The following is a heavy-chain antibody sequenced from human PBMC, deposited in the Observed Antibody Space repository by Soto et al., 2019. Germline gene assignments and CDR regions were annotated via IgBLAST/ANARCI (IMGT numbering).Heavy chain of an antibody. CDR1: GFTFSSYS. CDR3: ARGGDTIFGVVIYWFDP. V-gene: IGHV3-48*02. J-gene: IGHJ5*02. D-gene: IGHD3-3*01. CDR2: ISSSSSTI. Sequence: EVQLVESGGGLVQPGGSLRLSCAASGFTFSSYSMNWVRQAPGKGLEWVSYISSSSSTIYYADSVKGRFTISRDNAKNSLYLQMNSLRDEDTAVYYCARGGDTIFGVVIYWFDPWGQGTLVTVSS.